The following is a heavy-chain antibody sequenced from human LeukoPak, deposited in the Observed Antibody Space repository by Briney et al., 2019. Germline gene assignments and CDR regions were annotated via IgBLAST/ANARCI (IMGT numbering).Heavy chain of an antibody. CDR2: TSYNGNT. J-gene: IGHJ4*02. D-gene: IGHD6-19*01. CDR3: ARHSGSGWQALGY. CDR1: GYTFSNYG. Sequence: ASVKVSCKASGYTFSNYGISWVRQAPGLGLEWMGWTSYNGNTNYAQKFQDRVTMTTDTSTTTAYMALRSLESDDTAVYYCARHSGSGWQALGYWGQGTLVTVSS. V-gene: IGHV1-18*04.